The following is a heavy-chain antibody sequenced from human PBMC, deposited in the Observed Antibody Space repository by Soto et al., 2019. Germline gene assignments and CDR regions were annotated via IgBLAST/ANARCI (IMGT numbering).Heavy chain of an antibody. V-gene: IGHV1-69*13. J-gene: IGHJ4*02. CDR3: ARAPDYGDYAYCY. CDR1: GGTFSSYA. D-gene: IGHD4-17*01. CDR2: IIPIFGTA. Sequence: SVKVSCKASGGTFSSYAISWVRQAPGQGLEWMGGIIPIFGTANYAQKFQGRVTITADESTSTAYMELSSLRSEDTAVYYCARAPDYGDYAYCYWGQGTLVTVSS.